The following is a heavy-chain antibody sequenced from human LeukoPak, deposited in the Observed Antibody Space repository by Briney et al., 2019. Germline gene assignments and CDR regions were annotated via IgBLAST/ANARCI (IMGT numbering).Heavy chain of an antibody. Sequence: GGSLRLSCAASGFTFSSYAMSWVRQAPGKGLEWVSAISGSGGSTYYADSVKGRFTISRDNSKNTLYLQMNSLRAEDTAVYYCAKVRDYDFWSGYSSFDYWGQGTLVTVSS. D-gene: IGHD3-3*01. CDR3: AKVRDYDFWSGYSSFDY. J-gene: IGHJ4*02. V-gene: IGHV3-23*01. CDR2: ISGSGGST. CDR1: GFTFSSYA.